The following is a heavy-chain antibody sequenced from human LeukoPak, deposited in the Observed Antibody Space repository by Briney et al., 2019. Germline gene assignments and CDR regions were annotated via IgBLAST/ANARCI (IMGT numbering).Heavy chain of an antibody. CDR2: INPSGGST. CDR3: ARERGVVGARNDAFDI. Sequence: GSVKVSCKASGYTFTSYYMHWVRQAPGQGLEWRGIINPSGGSTSYEQKFQGRVTMTRDTSTSTVYMELSSLRSEATAIYSCARERGVVGARNDAFDIWGQGTMVTVSS. J-gene: IGHJ3*02. CDR1: GYTFTSYY. D-gene: IGHD1-26*01. V-gene: IGHV1-46*01.